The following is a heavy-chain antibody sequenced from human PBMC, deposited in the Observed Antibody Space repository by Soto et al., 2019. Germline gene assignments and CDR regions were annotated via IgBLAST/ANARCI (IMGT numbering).Heavy chain of an antibody. CDR2: IYHSGTT. J-gene: IGHJ4*02. V-gene: IGHV4-4*02. CDR1: GGSITTNW. CDR3: ARHIAVPRTRGFDY. Sequence: QVHLQESGPGLVKPSGTLSLTCAVSGGSITTNWWSWVCQPPGKVLEWIGEIYHSGTTNYNPSLRGRVTISVDKSNNQFSLNLNSVTAADSAIYYCARHIAVPRTRGFDYWGQGNLVTGSS. D-gene: IGHD6-19*01.